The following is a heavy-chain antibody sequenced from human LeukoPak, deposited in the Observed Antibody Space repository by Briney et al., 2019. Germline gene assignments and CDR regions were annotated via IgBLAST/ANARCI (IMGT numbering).Heavy chain of an antibody. CDR3: ARVSGSYYSPYFDY. D-gene: IGHD1-26*01. Sequence: PGGSLRLSCAASGFTVSGNYMSWVRQAPGKGLEWVSVIYSGGSTYYADSVKGRFTISRDNSKNTLYLQMNSLRAEGTAVYYCARVSGSYYSPYFDYWGQGTLVTVSS. CDR2: IYSGGST. J-gene: IGHJ4*02. CDR1: GFTVSGNY. V-gene: IGHV3-53*01.